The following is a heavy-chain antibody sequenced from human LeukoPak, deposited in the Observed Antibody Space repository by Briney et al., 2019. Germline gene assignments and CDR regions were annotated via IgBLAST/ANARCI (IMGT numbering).Heavy chain of an antibody. D-gene: IGHD3-9*01. V-gene: IGHV3-74*01. CDR2: INSDGSST. CDR3: ARKSPISGIGRAALD. CDR1: GFTFSSYW. J-gene: IGHJ4*02. Sequence: GGSLRLSCAASGFTFSSYWMHWVRQAPGKGLVWVSRINSDGSSTSYADSVKGRFTISRDNARNTLYLQMNSLRAEDTAVYYCARKSPISGIGRAALDWGQETLVTVSS.